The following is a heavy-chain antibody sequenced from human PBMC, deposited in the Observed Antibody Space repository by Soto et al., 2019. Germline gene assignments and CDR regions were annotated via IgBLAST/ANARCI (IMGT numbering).Heavy chain of an antibody. Sequence: QVQLQESGPGLVKPSQTLSLTCTVSGGSISSGDYYWSWIRQPPGKGLEWIGYIYYSGSTYYNPYXKSRVTISVDXXKXQCXLKLSSVTAADTAVYYCARVGMYYYDSSGNPAFDYWGQGTLVTVSS. J-gene: IGHJ4*02. CDR3: ARVGMYYYDSSGNPAFDY. CDR1: GGSISSGDYY. CDR2: IYYSGST. D-gene: IGHD3-22*01. V-gene: IGHV4-30-4*01.